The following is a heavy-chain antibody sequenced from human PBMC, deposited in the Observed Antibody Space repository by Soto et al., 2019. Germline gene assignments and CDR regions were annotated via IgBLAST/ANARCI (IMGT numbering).Heavy chain of an antibody. Sequence: EVQLVESGGGLVQPGGSLRLSCAASGFTVSSNYMSWVRQAPGKGLEWVSVIYSGGSTYYADSVKGRFTISRHNSKNTLYLQMNSMRAEDTAVYYCARGSQQLPTSPFDSWCQGTLVTVSS. V-gene: IGHV3-53*04. CDR3: ARGSQQLPTSPFDS. CDR2: IYSGGST. CDR1: GFTVSSNY. J-gene: IGHJ4*02. D-gene: IGHD6-13*01.